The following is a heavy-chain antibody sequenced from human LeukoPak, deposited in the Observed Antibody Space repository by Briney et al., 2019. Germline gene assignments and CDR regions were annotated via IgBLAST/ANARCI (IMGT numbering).Heavy chain of an antibody. J-gene: IGHJ5*02. CDR1: GFTFSSYA. V-gene: IGHV3-30-3*01. CDR3: AISSGSGP. D-gene: IGHD3-10*01. CDR2: ISYDGSNK. Sequence: GGSLRLSCAASGFTFSSYAMHWVRQAPGKGLEWVAVISYDGSNKYYADSVKGRFTISRDNSKNTLYLQMNSLRAEDTAVYYCAISSGSGPWGQGTLVTVSS.